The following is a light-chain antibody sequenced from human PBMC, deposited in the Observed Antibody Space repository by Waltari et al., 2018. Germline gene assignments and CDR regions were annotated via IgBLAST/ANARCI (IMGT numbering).Light chain of an antibody. Sequence: EIVMTQSPATLSVSPGERATLSCRARQSVSSNLAWYQQKPGQAPRRLIYGASTRATGIPARFSGSGSGTEFTLTISSLQSEDFAVYYCQQYNNWPRVTFGGGTKVEIK. CDR2: GAS. J-gene: IGKJ4*01. CDR1: QSVSSN. CDR3: QQYNNWPRVT. V-gene: IGKV3-15*01.